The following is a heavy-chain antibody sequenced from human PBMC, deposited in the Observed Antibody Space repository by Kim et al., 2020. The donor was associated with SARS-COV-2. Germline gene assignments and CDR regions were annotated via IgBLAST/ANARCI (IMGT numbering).Heavy chain of an antibody. V-gene: IGHV3-15*01. Sequence: GGSLRLSCAASGFTFSNAWMSWVRQAPGKGLEWVGRIKSKTDGETTDYAAPVKGRFTISRDDSKNTLYLQMNSLKTEDTAVYYCTTDGYDFWSGYRYYYYYYGMDVWGQGTTVTVSS. CDR3: TTDGYDFWSGYRYYYYYYGMDV. J-gene: IGHJ6*02. CDR2: IKSKTDGETT. D-gene: IGHD3-3*01. CDR1: GFTFSNAW.